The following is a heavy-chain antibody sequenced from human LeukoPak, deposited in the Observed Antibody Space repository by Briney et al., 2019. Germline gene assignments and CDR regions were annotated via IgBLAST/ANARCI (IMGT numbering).Heavy chain of an antibody. J-gene: IGHJ4*02. CDR3: ARDHRGGYTRTNDY. D-gene: IGHD5-12*01. CDR1: GVTFSSYS. V-gene: IGHV3-21*01. Sequence: GGSLRLSCAASGVTFSSYSMNWVRQAPGKGLEWVSSISSSSSYIYYADSVKGRFTISRDNAKNSLYLQMNSLRAEDTAVYYCARDHRGGYTRTNDYWGQGTLVTVSS. CDR2: ISSSSSYI.